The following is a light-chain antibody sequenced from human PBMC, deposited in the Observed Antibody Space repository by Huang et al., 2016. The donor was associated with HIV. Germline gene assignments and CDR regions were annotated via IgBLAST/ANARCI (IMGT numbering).Light chain of an antibody. CDR1: QSIFNY. J-gene: IGKJ2*01. V-gene: IGKV3-11*01. Sequence: PGESATLSCRTSQSIFNYLAWYQQRPGQAPRLLIYDASNRATGVSARFSGSGSGTDFALTISNLEPEDFAVYYCQQRIAWPRTFGQGTKLEI. CDR3: QQRIAWPRT. CDR2: DAS.